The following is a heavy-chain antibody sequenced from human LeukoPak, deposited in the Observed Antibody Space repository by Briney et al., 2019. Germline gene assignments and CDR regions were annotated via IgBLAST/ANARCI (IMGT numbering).Heavy chain of an antibody. Sequence: AGGSLRLSCAASGFTFSSYWMSWVRQAPGKGLEWVANIKQDGSEKYYVDSVKGRFTISRDNAKNSLYLQMNSLRAKDTAVYYCARLRKKNTVTKPTPPYYYYYYMDVWGKGTTVTVSS. V-gene: IGHV3-7*01. CDR2: IKQDGSEK. CDR1: GFTFSSYW. J-gene: IGHJ6*03. D-gene: IGHD4-17*01. CDR3: ARLRKKNTVTKPTPPYYYYYYMDV.